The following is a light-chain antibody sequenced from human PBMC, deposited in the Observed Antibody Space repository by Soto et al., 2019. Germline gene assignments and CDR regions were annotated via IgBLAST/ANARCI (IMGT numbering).Light chain of an antibody. Sequence: SLSGSPGQSITISCTGTSSDVGGYNYVSWYQQHPGKAPKLMIYEVSNRPSGVSNRFSGSKSGNTASLTISGLQAEDEADYYCSSYTSSSTLDVFGTGTKVTVL. CDR1: SSDVGGYNY. J-gene: IGLJ1*01. CDR3: SSYTSSSTLDV. CDR2: EVS. V-gene: IGLV2-14*01.